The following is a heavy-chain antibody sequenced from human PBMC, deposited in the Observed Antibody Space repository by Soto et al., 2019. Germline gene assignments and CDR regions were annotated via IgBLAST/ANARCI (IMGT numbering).Heavy chain of an antibody. J-gene: IGHJ4*02. CDR2: INPSGGST. V-gene: IGHV1-46*01. CDR1: GYVFSSYY. D-gene: IGHD2-15*01. Sequence: ASVKVSCKTSGYVFSSYYMRCVRQDPRQGLEWMGIINPSGGSTSYTQKFQGRVTMTRDTSTSIVYMELSSLRSEDTAVYYCARGYCSGGTCYNFDYWGQGTLVTVPQ. CDR3: ARGYCSGGTCYNFDY.